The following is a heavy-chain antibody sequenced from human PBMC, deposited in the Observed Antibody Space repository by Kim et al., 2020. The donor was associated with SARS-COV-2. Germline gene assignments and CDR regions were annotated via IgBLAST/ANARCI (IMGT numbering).Heavy chain of an antibody. CDR2: IYYSGST. J-gene: IGHJ4*01. Sequence: SETLSLTCTVSGGSISSYYWSWIRQPPGKGLEWIGYIYYSGSTNYNPSLKSRVTISVDTSKNQFSLKLSSVTAADTAVYYCARARGMTIFGVVSNFDYWG. CDR1: GGSISSYY. D-gene: IGHD3-3*01. CDR3: ARARGMTIFGVVSNFDY. V-gene: IGHV4-59*01.